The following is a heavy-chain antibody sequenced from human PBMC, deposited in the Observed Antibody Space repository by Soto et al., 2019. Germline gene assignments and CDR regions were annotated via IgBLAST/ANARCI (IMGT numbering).Heavy chain of an antibody. CDR2: ISYDGSNK. V-gene: IGHV3-30-3*01. CDR1: GFTFSSYA. CDR3: ARDSDCSGGSCYSEPNYYYYYGMDV. Sequence: ALRLSCAASGFTFSSYAMHWVRQAPGKGLEWVAVISYDGSNKYYADSLKGRFTISRDNSKNTLYLQMNSLRAEDTAVYYCARDSDCSGGSCYSEPNYYYYYGMDVWGQGTTVTVSS. D-gene: IGHD2-15*01. J-gene: IGHJ6*02.